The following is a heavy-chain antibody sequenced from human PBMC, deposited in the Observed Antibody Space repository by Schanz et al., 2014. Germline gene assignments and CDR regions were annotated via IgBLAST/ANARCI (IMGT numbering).Heavy chain of an antibody. D-gene: IGHD2-8*02. CDR1: GGSISTYY. V-gene: IGHV4-4*07. J-gene: IGHJ6*02. Sequence: QVQLQESGPGLVKPSETLSLICTVSGGSISTYYWSWIRQPAGKGLEWIGRIFTSGITDYNPSLKSQVPTPLDTSTTHFSLILTAVTAAVPIVYYCARGGGVVPADPGGPSYYHGMDVWGQGTTVTVSS. CDR3: ARGGGVVPADPGGPSYYHGMDV. CDR2: IFTSGIT.